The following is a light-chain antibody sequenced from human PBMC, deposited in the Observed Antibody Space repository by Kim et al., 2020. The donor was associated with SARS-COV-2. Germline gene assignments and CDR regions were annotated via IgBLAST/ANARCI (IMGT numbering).Light chain of an antibody. CDR2: DVN. CDR3: CSYTNSGTYV. CDR1: SSDVVGQKY. V-gene: IGLV2-14*03. Sequence: QSITIYCTGTSSDVVGQKYVSWYQQHPGNAPKLMIFDVNNRPSGVSSHFSGSKSGNTASLTISGLRAEDEAEYYCCSYTNSGTYVFGTGTKVTVL. J-gene: IGLJ1*01.